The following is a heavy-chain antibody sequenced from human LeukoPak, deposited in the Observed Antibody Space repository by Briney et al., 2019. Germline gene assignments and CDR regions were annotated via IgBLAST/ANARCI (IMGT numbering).Heavy chain of an antibody. CDR1: GFTFRNHG. CDR3: ASDYDFWSGGGY. CDR2: MWFDGSDK. Sequence: GGSLRLSCAASGFTFRNHGMHWVRQAPGKGPEWVAVMWFDGSDKYYADSVKGRFTISRDNAKNSLYLQMNSLRAEDTAVYYCASDYDFWSGGGYWGQGTLVTVSS. J-gene: IGHJ4*02. D-gene: IGHD3-3*01. V-gene: IGHV3-33*03.